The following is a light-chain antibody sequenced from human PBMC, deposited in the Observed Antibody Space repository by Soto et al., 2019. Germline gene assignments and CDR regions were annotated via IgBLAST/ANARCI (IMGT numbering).Light chain of an antibody. Sequence: DIQMTQSPSSLSASVGDRVTITCQASQDISNYLNWYQQKPGKAPKLPIYDAYKLEKGVPSRFSGSGSETAFTYTISSLQPKDIATDYCQQYDNPNLTVTFGGGTKVEIK. CDR3: QQYDNPNLTVT. V-gene: IGKV1-33*01. J-gene: IGKJ4*01. CDR1: QDISNY. CDR2: DAY.